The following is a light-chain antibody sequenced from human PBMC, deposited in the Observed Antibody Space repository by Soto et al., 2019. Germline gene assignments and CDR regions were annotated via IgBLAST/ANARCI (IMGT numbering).Light chain of an antibody. V-gene: IGKV3-20*01. CDR2: GAS. CDR1: QSVSSSY. Sequence: EIVLTQSPGTLSLSPGERATLSCRASQSVSSSYLAWYQQTPGQAPRLLIYGASNRATGIPDRFSGSGSGTDFTLTISRLEPEDFAVFYCQHHGSSSLTFGQGTKVEIK. CDR3: QHHGSSSLT. J-gene: IGKJ1*01.